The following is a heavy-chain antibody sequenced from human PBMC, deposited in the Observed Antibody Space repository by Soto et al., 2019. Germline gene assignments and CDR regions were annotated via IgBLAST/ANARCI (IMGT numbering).Heavy chain of an antibody. CDR1: GFTFDDYG. V-gene: IGHV3-20*04. D-gene: IGHD5-12*01. Sequence: GGSLRLSCAASGFTFDDYGMSWVRQAPGKGLEWVSGINWNGGSTGYADSVKGRFTISRDNAKNSLYLQMNSLRAEDTALYYCARGDLDGYITHFDYWGQGTLVTVSS. CDR3: ARGDLDGYITHFDY. CDR2: INWNGGST. J-gene: IGHJ4*02.